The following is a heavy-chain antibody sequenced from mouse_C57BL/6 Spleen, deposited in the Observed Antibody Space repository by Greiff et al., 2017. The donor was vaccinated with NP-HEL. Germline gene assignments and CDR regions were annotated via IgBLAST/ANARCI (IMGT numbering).Heavy chain of an antibody. Sequence: QVQLQQSGPELVKPGASVKISCKASGYAFSSSWMNWVKQRPGKGLEWIGRIYPGDGDTNYNGKFKGKATLTADKSSSTAYMQLSSLTSEDSAVYFCARSTTVEPYYYDGWGQGTTLTAAS. CDR3: ARSTTVEPYYYDG. V-gene: IGHV1-82*01. D-gene: IGHD1-1*01. CDR2: IYPGDGDT. CDR1: GYAFSSSW. J-gene: IGHJ2*01.